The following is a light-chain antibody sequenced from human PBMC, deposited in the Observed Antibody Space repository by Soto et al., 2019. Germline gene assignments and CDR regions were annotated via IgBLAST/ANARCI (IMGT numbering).Light chain of an antibody. V-gene: IGKV1-39*01. CDR2: AAS. CDR3: EQSDSTPLT. Sequence: DVHMTLSPCSLSASVGDRVTITCRASQSISSYLTWYQQKPGKAPKLLIYAASSLQSGVPARFSGSGSGTDFTLTISSLQPEDFASYYCEQSDSTPLTFGEGTMV. J-gene: IGKJ4*01. CDR1: QSISSY.